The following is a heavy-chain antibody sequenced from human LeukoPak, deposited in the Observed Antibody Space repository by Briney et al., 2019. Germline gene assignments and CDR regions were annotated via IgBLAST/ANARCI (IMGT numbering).Heavy chain of an antibody. CDR2: ISSSSSTI. D-gene: IGHD3-3*01. CDR3: AKDWSTDWSNWFDP. CDR1: GFTFSSYS. J-gene: IGHJ5*02. Sequence: GGSLRLSCAASGFTFSSYSMNWVRQAPGKGLEWVSYISSSSSTIYYADSVKGRFTISRDNSMNTLYLQMNSLRVEDTAIYYCAKDWSTDWSNWFDPWGQGTLVTVSS. V-gene: IGHV3-48*01.